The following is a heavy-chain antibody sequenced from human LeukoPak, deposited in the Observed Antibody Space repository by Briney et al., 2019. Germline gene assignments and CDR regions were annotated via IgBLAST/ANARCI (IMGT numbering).Heavy chain of an antibody. Sequence: ASVKVSCKASGYTFTSYAMHWVRQAPGQRLGWMGWINAGNGNTKYSQKFQVRVTITRATSASTAYMELSSIRSEDTAVYYCARDTVVVPAAMPFYGMDVWGKGTTVTVSS. CDR3: ARDTVVVPAAMPFYGMDV. D-gene: IGHD2-2*01. CDR1: GYTFTSYA. CDR2: INAGNGNT. V-gene: IGHV1-3*01. J-gene: IGHJ6*04.